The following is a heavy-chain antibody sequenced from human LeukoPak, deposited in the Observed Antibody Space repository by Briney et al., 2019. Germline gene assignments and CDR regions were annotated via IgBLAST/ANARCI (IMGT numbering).Heavy chain of an antibody. V-gene: IGHV4-39*07. Sequence: PSETLSLTCTVSGGSISSSSYYWGWIRQPPGKGLEWIGSIYYSGSTSYNPSLKSRVTISVDTSKNQFSLKLSSVTAADTAVYYCASISGSWYEYWYFDLWGRGTLVTVSS. CDR2: IYYSGST. J-gene: IGHJ2*01. D-gene: IGHD6-13*01. CDR1: GGSISSSSYY. CDR3: ASISGSWYEYWYFDL.